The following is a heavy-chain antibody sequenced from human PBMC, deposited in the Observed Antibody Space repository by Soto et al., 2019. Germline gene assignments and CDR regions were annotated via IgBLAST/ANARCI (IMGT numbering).Heavy chain of an antibody. CDR2: ISLYSNGT. CDR3: ARVVPGAEAWFGP. Sequence: QVQLVQSGGEVKRPGASVKVSCKTSGYTFSNYGITWVRQAPGEPLEWLGWISLYSNGTNYAQKFQGRVSMTTDTSTTTAYMELMSLRSDDTAVNYCARVVPGAEAWFGPWGQGTLVTVSS. D-gene: IGHD2-2*01. CDR1: GYTFSNYG. J-gene: IGHJ5*02. V-gene: IGHV1-18*01.